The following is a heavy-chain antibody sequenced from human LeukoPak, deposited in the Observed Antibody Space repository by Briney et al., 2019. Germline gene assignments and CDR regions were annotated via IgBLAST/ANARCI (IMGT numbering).Heavy chain of an antibody. CDR2: ISWNSGSI. CDR3: AKDSQWELLRFDAFDI. CDR1: GFTFSNYA. D-gene: IGHD1-26*01. V-gene: IGHV3-9*01. Sequence: GGSLRLSCAASGFTFSNYAMSWVRQAPGKGLEWVSGISWNSGSIGYADSVKGRFTISRDNAKNSLYLQMNSLRAEDTALYYCAKDSQWELLRFDAFDIWGQGTMVTVSS. J-gene: IGHJ3*02.